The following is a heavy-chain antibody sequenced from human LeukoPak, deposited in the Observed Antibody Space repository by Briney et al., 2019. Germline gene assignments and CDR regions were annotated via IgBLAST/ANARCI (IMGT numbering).Heavy chain of an antibody. CDR1: GYTFTSYG. Sequence: GASVKVSCKASGYTFTSYGISWVRQAPGQGFEWMGWISAYNGNTNYAQKLQGRVTMTTDTSTSTAYTELRSLRSDDTAVYYCARALRRGYSRHHYWGQGTLVTVSS. J-gene: IGHJ4*02. V-gene: IGHV1-18*01. CDR2: ISAYNGNT. CDR3: ARALRRGYSRHHY. D-gene: IGHD5-12*01.